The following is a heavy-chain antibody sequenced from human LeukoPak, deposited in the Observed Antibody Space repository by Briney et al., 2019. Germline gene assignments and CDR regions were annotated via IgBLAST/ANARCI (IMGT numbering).Heavy chain of an antibody. V-gene: IGHV1-8*02. CDR1: GYTFTGYY. CDR3: ARVGFGELDY. CDR2: MNPNSGST. J-gene: IGHJ4*02. Sequence: ASVKVSCKASGYTFTGYYMHWVRQAPGQGLEWMGWMNPNSGSTGYAQKFQGRVTITRNTSISTAYMELSSLRSEDTALYYCARVGFGELDYWGQGTLVTVSS. D-gene: IGHD3-10*01.